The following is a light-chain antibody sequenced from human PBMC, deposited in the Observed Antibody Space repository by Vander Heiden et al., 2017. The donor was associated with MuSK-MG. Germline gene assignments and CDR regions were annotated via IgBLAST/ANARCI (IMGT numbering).Light chain of an antibody. CDR3: QQYNRYPHT. Sequence: DIQMTQSPSTLSASVGDRVTITCRASQGLSGFLAWYQQKPGEAPKVLIYKASTLKSGVPSRFSGSGSGTEFSLTISSLQPDDFATYYCQQYNRYPHTFGHGTKVDIK. V-gene: IGKV1-5*03. CDR1: QGLSGF. CDR2: KAS. J-gene: IGKJ3*01.